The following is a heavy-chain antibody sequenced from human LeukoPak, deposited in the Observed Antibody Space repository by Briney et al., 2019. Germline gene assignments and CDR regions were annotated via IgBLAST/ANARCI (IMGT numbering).Heavy chain of an antibody. Sequence: GGSLRLSCTVSGFTVSSNSMSWVRQAPGKGLEWVSFIYSDNTHYSDSVKGRFTISRDNSKNTLYLQMNSLRAEDTAVYYCAKDRYSSGWYDYFDYWGQGTLVTVSS. CDR3: AKDRYSSGWYDYFDY. CDR1: GFTVSSNS. J-gene: IGHJ4*02. V-gene: IGHV3-53*01. D-gene: IGHD6-19*01. CDR2: IYSDNT.